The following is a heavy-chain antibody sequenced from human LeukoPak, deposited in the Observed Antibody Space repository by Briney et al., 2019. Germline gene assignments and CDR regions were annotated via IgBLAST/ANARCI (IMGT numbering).Heavy chain of an antibody. D-gene: IGHD3-3*01. V-gene: IGHV4-59*08. J-gene: IGHJ4*02. CDR2: IYYSGST. Sequence: SETLSLTCTVSGGSISSYYWSWIRQPPGKGLEWIGYIYYSGSTNYNPSLKGRVTISVDTSKNQFSLKLSSVTAADTAVYYCARHYYYDFWSGCGPFDYWGQGTLVTVSS. CDR3: ARHYYYDFWSGCGPFDY. CDR1: GGSISSYY.